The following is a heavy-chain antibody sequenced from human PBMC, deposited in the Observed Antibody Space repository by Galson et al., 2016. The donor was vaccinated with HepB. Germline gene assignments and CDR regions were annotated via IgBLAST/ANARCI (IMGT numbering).Heavy chain of an antibody. Sequence: SLRLSCAASGFTFSGSATHWVRQASGKGLEWVGRIRNKDNNYATAYAASVKGRFTISRDDSRNTAYLQMKSLKTEDTAEYYCTRRVYSFGVGNDYWGQGTLVTVSS. J-gene: IGHJ4*02. CDR3: TRRVYSFGVGNDY. D-gene: IGHD5-18*01. CDR2: IRNKDNNYAT. V-gene: IGHV3-73*01. CDR1: GFTFSGSA.